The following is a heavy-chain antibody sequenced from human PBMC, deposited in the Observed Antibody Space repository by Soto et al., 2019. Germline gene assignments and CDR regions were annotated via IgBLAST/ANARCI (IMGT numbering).Heavy chain of an antibody. D-gene: IGHD1-26*01. CDR1: GFTVSSNY. CDR2: IYSGGST. V-gene: IGHV3-66*01. CDR3: AREGSLLDYYGMDV. J-gene: IGHJ6*02. Sequence: EVQLVESGGGLVQPGGSLRLSCAASGFTVSSNYMSWVRQAPGKGLEWVSVIYSGGSTYYADSVKGRFTISRDNSKNTLYLQMNSLRAEDTAVYYCAREGSLLDYYGMDVRGQGTTVTVSS.